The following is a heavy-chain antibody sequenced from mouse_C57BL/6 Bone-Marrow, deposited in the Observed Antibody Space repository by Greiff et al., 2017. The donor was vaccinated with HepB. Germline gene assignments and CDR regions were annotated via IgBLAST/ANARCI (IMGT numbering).Heavy chain of an antibody. CDR3: ASRDDGYPFAY. CDR2: IDPSDSYT. CDR1: GYTFTSYW. Sequence: VQLKQPGAELVMPGASVKLSCKASGYTFTSYWMHWVKQRPGQGLEWIGEIDPSDSYTNYNQKFKGKSTLTVDKSSSTAYMQLSSLTSEDSAVYYCASRDDGYPFAYWGQGTLVTVSA. J-gene: IGHJ3*01. V-gene: IGHV1-69*01. D-gene: IGHD2-3*01.